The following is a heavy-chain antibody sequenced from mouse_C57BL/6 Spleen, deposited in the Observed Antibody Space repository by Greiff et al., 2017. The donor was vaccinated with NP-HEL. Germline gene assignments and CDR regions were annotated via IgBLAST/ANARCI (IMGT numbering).Heavy chain of an antibody. CDR2: IRNKANNPAT. CDR1: GFTFSDAW. CDR3: TTPYYFDY. J-gene: IGHJ2*01. D-gene: IGHD6-1*01. V-gene: IGHV6-6*01. Sequence: EVKLVESGGGLVQPGGSMKLSCAASGFTFSDAWMDWVRQSPEQGLEWVAEIRNKANNPATYYAESVKGRFTISIDNSKISFYLHMNSLRAEDAVIYYYTTPYYFDYWGQGTTLTVSS.